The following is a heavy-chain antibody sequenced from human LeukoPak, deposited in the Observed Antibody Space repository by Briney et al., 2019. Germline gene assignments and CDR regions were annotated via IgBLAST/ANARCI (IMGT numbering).Heavy chain of an antibody. CDR1: GGSISSSSYY. J-gene: IGHJ2*01. V-gene: IGHV4-39*02. Sequence: PSETLSLTCTVSGGSISSSSYYWGWIRQPPGEGLEWIGSIYYSGSTYYNPSLKSRVTISVDTSKNQFSLKLSPVTAADTAVYYCARDKGYSSSPLWYFDLWGRGTLVTVSS. CDR3: ARDKGYSSSPLWYFDL. D-gene: IGHD6-13*01. CDR2: IYYSGST.